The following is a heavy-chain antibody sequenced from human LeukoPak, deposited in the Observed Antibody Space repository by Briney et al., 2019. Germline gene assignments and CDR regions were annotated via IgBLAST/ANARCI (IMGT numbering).Heavy chain of an antibody. J-gene: IGHJ4*02. CDR2: IKQDGSEK. Sequence: GGSLRLSCAASGFTFSSYGMSWVRQAPGKGLEWVANIKQDGSEKYYVDSVKGRFTISRDNAKNSLYLQMNSLRAEDTAVYYCARIMTQQMVFDYWGQGTLVTVSS. CDR3: ARIMTQQMVFDY. D-gene: IGHD6-13*01. V-gene: IGHV3-7*01. CDR1: GFTFSSYG.